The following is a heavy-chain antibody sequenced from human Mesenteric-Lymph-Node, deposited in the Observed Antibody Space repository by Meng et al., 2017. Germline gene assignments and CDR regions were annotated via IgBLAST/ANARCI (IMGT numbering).Heavy chain of an antibody. D-gene: IGHD3-10*02. V-gene: IGHV3-23*01. CDR1: GLTFSSYA. Sequence: EVQLLESGGGLVQPGGSLRLSCAASGLTFSSYAMNWVRQAPGKGLEWVSVISGSGGNTYYADSVKGRFTISRDNSKNTLYLQMNSLRAEDTAVYYCANLQMFPWANWFDPWGQGTLVTVSS. CDR3: ANLQMFPWANWFDP. J-gene: IGHJ5*02. CDR2: ISGSGGNT.